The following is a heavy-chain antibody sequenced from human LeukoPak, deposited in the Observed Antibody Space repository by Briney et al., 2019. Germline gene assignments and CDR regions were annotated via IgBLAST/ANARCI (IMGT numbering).Heavy chain of an antibody. CDR3: GRGRSSLYYAFDV. CDR2: MHPNTGNT. V-gene: IGHV1-8*02. J-gene: IGHJ3*01. CDR1: GYTFTTYD. Sequence: PWASVKVSCKASGYTFTTYDLNWVRQTPGQGLEWMGWMHPNTGNTDFAETIQGRVTLTRDTSTNTAYMELSSLTSDDTAVYFCGRGRSSLYYAFDVWGQGTLITVSS. D-gene: IGHD2-15*01.